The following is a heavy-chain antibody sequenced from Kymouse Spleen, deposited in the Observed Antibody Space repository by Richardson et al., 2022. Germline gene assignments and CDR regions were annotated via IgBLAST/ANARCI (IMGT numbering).Heavy chain of an antibody. D-gene: IGHD1-7*01. V-gene: IGHV3-53*01. Sequence: SGFTVSSNYMSWVRQAPGKGLEWVSVIYSGGSTYYADSVKGRFTISRDNSKNTLYLQMNSLRAEDTAVYYCARLTGTSLDYWGQGTLVTVSS. CDR1: GFTVSSNY. CDR2: IYSGGST. CDR3: ARLTGTSLDY. J-gene: IGHJ4*02.